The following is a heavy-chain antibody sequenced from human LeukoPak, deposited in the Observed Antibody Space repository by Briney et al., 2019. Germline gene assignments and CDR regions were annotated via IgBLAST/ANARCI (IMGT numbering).Heavy chain of an antibody. J-gene: IGHJ4*02. V-gene: IGHV3-33*01. D-gene: IGHD3-22*01. CDR2: IWYDGSNK. Sequence: PGGSLRLSCAASGLTFSSYGMHWVRQAPGKGLEWVAVIWYDGSNKYYADSVKGRFTISRDNSKNTLYLQMNSLRAEDTAVYYCARDDYDSSGYRVDYWGQRTLVTVSS. CDR3: ARDDYDSSGYRVDY. CDR1: GLTFSSYG.